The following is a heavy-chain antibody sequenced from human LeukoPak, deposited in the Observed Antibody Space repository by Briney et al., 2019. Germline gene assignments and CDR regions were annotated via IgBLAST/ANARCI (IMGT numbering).Heavy chain of an antibody. CDR1: GGSISSSSYY. Sequence: SETLSLTCTVSGGSISSSSYYWGWIRQPPGQGLEWIGSIYYSGSTYYNPSLKSRVTISVDTSKNQFSLKLSSVTAADTAVYYCARFRYYDILTAPPAVAFDIWGQGTMVTVSS. D-gene: IGHD3-9*01. V-gene: IGHV4-39*01. CDR2: IYYSGST. J-gene: IGHJ3*02. CDR3: ARFRYYDILTAPPAVAFDI.